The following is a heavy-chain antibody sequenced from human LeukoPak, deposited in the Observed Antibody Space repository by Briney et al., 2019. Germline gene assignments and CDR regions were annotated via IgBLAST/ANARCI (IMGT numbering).Heavy chain of an antibody. CDR2: IYYSGST. V-gene: IGHV4-31*03. J-gene: IGHJ4*02. CDR1: GGSISSGGYY. Sequence: PSQTLSLTCTVSGGSISSGGYYWSWIRQHPGKGLGWIGYIYYSGSTYYNPSLKSRVTISVDTSKNQFSLKLSSVTAADTAVYYCARGLSSSSFLDYWGQGTLVTVSS. D-gene: IGHD6-13*01. CDR3: ARGLSSSSFLDY.